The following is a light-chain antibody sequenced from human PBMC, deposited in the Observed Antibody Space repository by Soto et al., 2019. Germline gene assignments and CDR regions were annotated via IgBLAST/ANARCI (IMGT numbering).Light chain of an antibody. J-gene: IGKJ3*01. CDR2: AAS. CDR3: QQLNSYPLT. V-gene: IGKV1-9*01. CDR1: QGISSY. Sequence: DIQLTQSPSFLSASVGDRVTITCRASQGISSYLAWYQQKPGKAPKLLIYAASTLQSGVPSRFSGSGSGTEFTLTISSLQPEDFATYYCQQLNSYPLTFGPGTKMDIK.